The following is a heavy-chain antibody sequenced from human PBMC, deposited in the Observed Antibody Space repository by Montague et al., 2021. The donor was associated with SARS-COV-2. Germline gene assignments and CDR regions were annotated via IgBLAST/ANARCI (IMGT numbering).Heavy chain of an antibody. CDR2: IYYSGSS. J-gene: IGHJ4*02. D-gene: IGHD3-16*01. Sequence: SETLSLTCTVSGDSVSSTTYYWAWIRQPPGKGLEYIGTIYYSGSSYYNPSLKSRVAMSVDTSKNQFSLRLDSVTAADAAVYYCAGVGGGRNFYYWGQGILVTVSS. CDR3: AGVGGGRNFYY. CDR1: GDSVSSTTYY. V-gene: IGHV4-39*07.